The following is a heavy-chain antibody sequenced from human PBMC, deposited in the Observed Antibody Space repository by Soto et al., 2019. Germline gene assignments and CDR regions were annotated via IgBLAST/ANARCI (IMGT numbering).Heavy chain of an antibody. Sequence: QVQLEESGGGVVQPGRSLRLFCAASGFTFSSYGMHWVRQAPGKGLEWVAVISYDGSNKYYADSVKGRFTISRDNSKNTLYLQMNSLRAEDTAVYYCAKEKLRFLEWLSPASNWFDPWGQGTLVTVSS. CDR2: ISYDGSNK. D-gene: IGHD3-3*01. CDR3: AKEKLRFLEWLSPASNWFDP. J-gene: IGHJ5*02. V-gene: IGHV3-30*18. CDR1: GFTFSSYG.